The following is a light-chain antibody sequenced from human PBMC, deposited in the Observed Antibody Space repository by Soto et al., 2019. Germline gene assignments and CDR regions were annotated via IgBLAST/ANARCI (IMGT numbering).Light chain of an antibody. V-gene: IGKV3-20*01. Sequence: EIVLTQSPGTLSLSPGERATLSCRASQSISDTLAWYQQKRGQAPRLLIYGASNRATGIPDRFSGSGSGTDFTLTISSLEPEDVAVYYCQHYRSSPLTFGGGTKVDIK. J-gene: IGKJ4*01. CDR2: GAS. CDR1: QSISDT. CDR3: QHYRSSPLT.